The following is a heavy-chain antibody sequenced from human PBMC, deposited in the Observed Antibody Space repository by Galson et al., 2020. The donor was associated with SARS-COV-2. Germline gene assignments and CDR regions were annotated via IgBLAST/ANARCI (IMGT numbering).Heavy chain of an antibody. Sequence: HGESLKISCKASGYSFSSYWINWVRQVPGKGLEWMGRIDTTDSYTENSPSFQGHVTMSIDKSISTAYLQWSSLRVSDTAIYYCARRYWEDMDLNYYMDVWGKGTTVAVSS. J-gene: IGHJ6*03. V-gene: IGHV5-10-1*01. CDR1: GYSFSSYW. D-gene: IGHD1-20*01. CDR3: ARRYWEDMDLNYYMDV. CDR2: IDTTDSYT.